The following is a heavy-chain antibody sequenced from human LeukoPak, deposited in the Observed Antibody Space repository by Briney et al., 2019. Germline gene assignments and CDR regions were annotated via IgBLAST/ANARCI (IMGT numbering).Heavy chain of an antibody. D-gene: IGHD2-2*01. CDR1: GGSISSYY. CDR2: IHYSGST. V-gene: IGHV4-59*01. CDR3: ARTGSSTWYNFDY. J-gene: IGHJ4*02. Sequence: SETLSLTCTVSGGSISSYYWTWVRQPPGKGLEWIGYIHYSGSTNYNPSLTSRVTISIDTSKSQFSLKLSSVTAADTAVYYCARTGSSTWYNFDYWGQGTLVTVSS.